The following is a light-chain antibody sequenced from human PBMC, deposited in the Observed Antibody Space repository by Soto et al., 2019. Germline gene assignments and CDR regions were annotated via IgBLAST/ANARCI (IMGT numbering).Light chain of an antibody. CDR2: DVS. J-gene: IGLJ1*01. V-gene: IGLV2-11*01. CDR1: SSDVDDYNY. Sequence: QSALTQPRSVSGSPGQSVTISCTGTSSDVDDYNYVSWFQQHPGKAPKLMIYDVSERPSGVPDRFSGSKSGNTASLTISGLQAEDEADYYCCSYGGTFYVFGTETKLTVL. CDR3: CSYGGTFYV.